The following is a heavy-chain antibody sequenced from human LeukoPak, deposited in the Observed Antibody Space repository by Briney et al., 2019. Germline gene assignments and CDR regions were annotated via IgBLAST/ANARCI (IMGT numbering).Heavy chain of an antibody. V-gene: IGHV1-2*02. CDR2: ISPNSGGT. J-gene: IGHJ6*03. D-gene: IGHD5-12*01. Sequence: ASVKVSCKASGNTFTGYYNHWVRQAPGQGLEWVGWISPNSGGTSYAQQFQDRVTMTSDTSISTVYMELTRLTSDDTAVYYCARSRDREWLRLSMDVWGKGTTVTVSS. CDR3: ARSRDREWLRLSMDV. CDR1: GNTFTGYY.